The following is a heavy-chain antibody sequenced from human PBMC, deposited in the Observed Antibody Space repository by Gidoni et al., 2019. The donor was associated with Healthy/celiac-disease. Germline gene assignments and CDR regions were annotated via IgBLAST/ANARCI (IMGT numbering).Heavy chain of an antibody. Sequence: QVQLQESGPGLVKPSQTLSPTCTVSGGSISSGGYHWSWLRQHPGKGLEWIGYIYYSGSTYYNPSLKSRATISVDTSKNQFSLKLSSVTAADTAVYYCARDRGGGSYEDYWGQGTLVTVSS. CDR1: GGSISSGGYH. D-gene: IGHD1-26*01. V-gene: IGHV4-31*03. CDR2: IYYSGST. J-gene: IGHJ4*02. CDR3: ARDRGGGSYEDY.